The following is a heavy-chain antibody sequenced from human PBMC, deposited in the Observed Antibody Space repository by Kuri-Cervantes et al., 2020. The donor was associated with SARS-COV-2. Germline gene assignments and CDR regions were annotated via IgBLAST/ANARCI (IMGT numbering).Heavy chain of an antibody. CDR2: IYYGGSA. CDR3: ARGFWTGFLFDS. CDR1: GFSVTSGSYY. D-gene: IGHD3/OR15-3a*01. Sequence: GSLRLSCSVSGFSVTSGSYYWGWLRQSPGKGLEWIGYIYYGGSATYNPALKSRVTISIDMTNNQFFLNLKGASAADTAVYYCARGFWTGFLFDSWGQGSLVTVSS. J-gene: IGHJ4*02. V-gene: IGHV4-61*01.